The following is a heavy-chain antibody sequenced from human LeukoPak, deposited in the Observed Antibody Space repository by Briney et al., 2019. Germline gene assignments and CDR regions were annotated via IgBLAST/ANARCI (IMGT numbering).Heavy chain of an antibody. CDR3: ARANPRDY. Sequence: PGGSLTLSCAASGFTFSSYSMNWVRQAPGKGLEWVSYISSSNSSIYYAGSVKGRFTISRDNAKNSLYLQMNSLRVEDAAVYYCARANPRDYWGQGTLVTVSS. V-gene: IGHV3-48*01. CDR1: GFTFSSYS. D-gene: IGHD1-14*01. J-gene: IGHJ4*02. CDR2: ISSSNSSI.